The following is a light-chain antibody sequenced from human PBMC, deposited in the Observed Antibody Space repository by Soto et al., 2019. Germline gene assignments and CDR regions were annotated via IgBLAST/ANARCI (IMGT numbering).Light chain of an antibody. CDR1: QSIATY. CDR2: EAS. J-gene: IGKJ1*01. V-gene: IGKV1-39*01. Sequence: IQITQSPSSLSASVGDRVTISCRASQSIATYLNWYQQKPGKAPNLLIYEASSLQSGVPSGFSGTGSGTDFTLTISSLQPEDFATYYCQQTYSTPRTFGQGTKVDIK. CDR3: QQTYSTPRT.